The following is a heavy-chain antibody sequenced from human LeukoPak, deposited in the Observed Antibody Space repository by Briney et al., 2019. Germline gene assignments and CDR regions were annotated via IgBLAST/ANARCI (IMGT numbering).Heavy chain of an antibody. V-gene: IGHV3-7*04. CDR2: IKQDGSKK. CDR1: GFPFSSYW. Sequence: GGSLRLSCVASGFPFSSYWMTWVRQAPGRGLEWVANIKQDGSKKSYVDSVKGRFTISRDNAKISLYLQMNSLRAEDTAIYYCTRVGYIDEGIDYWGQGTLVTVSS. CDR3: TRVGYIDEGIDY. J-gene: IGHJ4*02. D-gene: IGHD5-24*01.